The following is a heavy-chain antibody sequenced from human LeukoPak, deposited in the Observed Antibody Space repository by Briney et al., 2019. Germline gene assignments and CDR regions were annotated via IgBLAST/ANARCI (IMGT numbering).Heavy chain of an antibody. J-gene: IGHJ4*02. CDR2: ISYGGSTG. CDR3: ARNWQLDS. V-gene: IGHV3-30*04. CDR1: GFIFSSAD. D-gene: IGHD1-1*01. Sequence: GRSLRLSCAASGFIFSSADMHWVRQAPGKGLEWVAGISYGGSTGYNTDSVKGRFTVSRDNSQNTLYLQMNSLSPEDTAAYYCARNWQLDSWGQGTLVTVSS.